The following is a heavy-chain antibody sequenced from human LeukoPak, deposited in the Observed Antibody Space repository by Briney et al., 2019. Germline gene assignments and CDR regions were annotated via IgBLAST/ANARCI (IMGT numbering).Heavy chain of an antibody. V-gene: IGHV3-53*01. CDR2: IGFGDDSA. J-gene: IGHJ5*02. Sequence: GGSLRLSCAASGFTVSSNYMSWVRQAPGKGLEWVSPIGFGDDSAYYADSVKGRFTISRDNSKNTLYLQMNYLRAEDTAVYYCAKDPTSVGGRHDWLLDSWGQGTLVTVSS. D-gene: IGHD3-9*01. CDR3: AKDPTSVGGRHDWLLDS. CDR1: GFTVSSNY.